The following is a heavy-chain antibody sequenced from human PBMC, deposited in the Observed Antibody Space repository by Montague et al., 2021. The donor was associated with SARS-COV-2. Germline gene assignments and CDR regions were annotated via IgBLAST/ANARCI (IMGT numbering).Heavy chain of an antibody. D-gene: IGHD2-15*01. CDR1: GGSFSVYY. CDR2: INHSGTA. CDR3: AKEREVARAARTLVAFDL. V-gene: IGHV4-34*01. J-gene: IGHJ3*01. Sequence: SETLSLTCAVYGGSFSVYYWSWLRQSPGSGLEWIAEINHSGTANYNPSLKSRVSISVDTSKNQFTLKLTSVTAADTAMYYCAKEREVARAARTLVAFDLWGQGTMATVSS.